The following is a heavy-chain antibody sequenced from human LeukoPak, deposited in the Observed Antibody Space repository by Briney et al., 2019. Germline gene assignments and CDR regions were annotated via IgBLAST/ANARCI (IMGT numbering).Heavy chain of an antibody. V-gene: IGHV3-15*01. CDR1: GFTFSNAW. J-gene: IGHJ4*02. Sequence: GGSLTLSCVASGFTFSNAWMSWVRQAPGKGLEWVGRIKSKTDGGTTDYAGPVKGRFTISRDDSKNTLYLQMNSLKTEDTAVYYCTTVLYYDILTGYQPGFDYWGQGTLVTVSS. D-gene: IGHD3-9*01. CDR3: TTVLYYDILTGYQPGFDY. CDR2: IKSKTDGGTT.